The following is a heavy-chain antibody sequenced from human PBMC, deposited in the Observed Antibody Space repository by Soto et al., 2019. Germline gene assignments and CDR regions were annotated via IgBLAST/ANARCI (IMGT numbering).Heavy chain of an antibody. CDR2: ISGSSSST. V-gene: IGHV3-11*06. J-gene: IGHJ4*02. CDR1: GLIFSDYY. CDR3: AMAQMSDQYYFDY. Sequence: GGSLRLSCAASGLIFSDYYMSWIRQAPGKGLEWVSYISGSSSSTNYADSVKGRFTISRDNARNSLYLQINSLRAEDTAVYYCAMAQMSDQYYFDYWGQGTLVTVSS.